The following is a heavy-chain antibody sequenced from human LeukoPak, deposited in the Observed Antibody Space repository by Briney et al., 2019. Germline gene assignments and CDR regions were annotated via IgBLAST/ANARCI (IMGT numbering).Heavy chain of an antibody. Sequence: SETLSLTCAVSGGSISSSNWWSWVRQPPGKGLEWIAYIHDSGSTYNNPSLKSRLSISIDTSKNQFSLKLNSLTAADTAVYYCARLVAAAGNNWFDPWGQGTLVTVSS. V-gene: IGHV4-4*02. CDR3: ARLVAAAGNNWFDP. CDR2: IHDSGST. CDR1: GGSISSSNW. D-gene: IGHD6-13*01. J-gene: IGHJ5*02.